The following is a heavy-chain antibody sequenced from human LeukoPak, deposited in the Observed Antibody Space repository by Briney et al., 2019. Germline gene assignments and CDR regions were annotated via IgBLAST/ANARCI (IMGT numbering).Heavy chain of an antibody. Sequence: PGGSLRLSCAASGFTFNSYGLHWVRQAPGKGLERVSSISVGGGDTFTADSVKGRFTITRENSKNTLYLQMMGLRVEDTAIYYCAKLNLGEMAYFDSWGQGILVTVSS. CDR1: GFTFNSYG. CDR2: ISVGGGDT. J-gene: IGHJ4*02. CDR3: AKLNLGEMAYFDS. D-gene: IGHD2-21*01. V-gene: IGHV3-23*01.